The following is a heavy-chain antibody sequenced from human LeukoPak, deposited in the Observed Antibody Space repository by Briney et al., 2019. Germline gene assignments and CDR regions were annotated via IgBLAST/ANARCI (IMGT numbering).Heavy chain of an antibody. CDR1: GGSFSGYY. D-gene: IGHD1-14*01. CDR3: ARAGGIRLRY. Sequence: PSETLSLTCAVYGGSFSGYYWSWIRPPPGKGLEWIGEINHSGSTNYNPSLKSRVTISVDTSKNQFSLKLSSVTAVDTAVYYCARAGGIRLRYWGQGTLVTVSS. J-gene: IGHJ4*02. CDR2: INHSGST. V-gene: IGHV4-34*01.